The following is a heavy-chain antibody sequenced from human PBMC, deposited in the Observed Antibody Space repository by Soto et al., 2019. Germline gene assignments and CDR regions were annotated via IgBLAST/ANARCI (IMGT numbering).Heavy chain of an antibody. V-gene: IGHV3-7*01. CDR2: IKPDGSVK. CDR3: ARVLLPAGYYCYYMDV. CDR1: GFSFSNYW. Sequence: EVQLVESGGGLVQPGGSLRLSCAASGFSFSNYWMTWVRQAPGKGLEWVANIKPDGSVKYYLDAVTGRFTISRDNAKNSLFLQMDSLRAEDTAVYYWARVLLPAGYYCYYMDVWGEGTTVTVSS. D-gene: IGHD3-22*01. J-gene: IGHJ6*03.